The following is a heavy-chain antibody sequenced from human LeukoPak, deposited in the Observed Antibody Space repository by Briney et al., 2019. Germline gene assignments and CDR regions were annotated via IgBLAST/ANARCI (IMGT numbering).Heavy chain of an antibody. J-gene: IGHJ4*02. CDR3: ARALGSQRDS. CDR1: GYTFVDYY. V-gene: IGHV1-2*06. D-gene: IGHD7-27*01. CDR2: INCNSGAT. Sequence: GASVTVSCKTSGYTFVDYYIHWVRQAPGHGLEWMGRINCNSGATDYAQKFQGRVTVTSDTSISTAYMELSRLTSDDTAVFYCARALGSQRDSWGQGTLVTVSS.